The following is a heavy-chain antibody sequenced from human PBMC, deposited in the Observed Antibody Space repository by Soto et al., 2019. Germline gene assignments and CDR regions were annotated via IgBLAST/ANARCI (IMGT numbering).Heavy chain of an antibody. CDR1: GFTFSNSG. V-gene: IGHV3-30*18. D-gene: IGHD1-20*01. CDR3: EKEFHTWKYFDY. CDR2: ISYDGSNK. J-gene: IGHJ4*02. Sequence: GGSLRLSCAASGFTFSNSGMHWARQAPGKGLEWVAVISYDGSNKYYADSVKGRFTISRDNSKNTLYLQMNSLRAEDTGLYYCEKEFHTWKYFDYWGQGTLVTVSS.